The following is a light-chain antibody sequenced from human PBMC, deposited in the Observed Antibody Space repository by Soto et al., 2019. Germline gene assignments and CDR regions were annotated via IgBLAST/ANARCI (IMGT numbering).Light chain of an antibody. CDR1: QSISSW. CDR2: DAS. CDR3: QQYNSYPWT. J-gene: IGKJ1*01. Sequence: DIQMTQSPSTLSASVGDRVTITCRASQSISSWLAWYQQKPGKAPKLLIYDASSLESGVPSRFSGSGSGTEFTLTISSLKTDDFATYYCQQYNSYPWTCGQGTQVEIK. V-gene: IGKV1-5*01.